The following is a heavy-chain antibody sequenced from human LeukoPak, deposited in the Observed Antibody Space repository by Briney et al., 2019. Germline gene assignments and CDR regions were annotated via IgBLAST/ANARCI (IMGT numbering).Heavy chain of an antibody. Sequence: SVKVSRKASGGTFSSYAISWVRQAPGQGLEWMGGIIPIFGTANYAQKFQGRVTITADESTSTAYMELSSLRSEDTAVYYCALPGMVVVIKANRFDYWGQGTLVTVSS. CDR3: ALPGMVVVIKANRFDY. CDR2: IIPIFGTA. J-gene: IGHJ4*02. CDR1: GGTFSSYA. D-gene: IGHD3-22*01. V-gene: IGHV1-69*13.